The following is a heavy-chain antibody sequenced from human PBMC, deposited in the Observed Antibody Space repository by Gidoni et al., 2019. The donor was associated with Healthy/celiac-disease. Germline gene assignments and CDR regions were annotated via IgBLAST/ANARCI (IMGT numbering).Heavy chain of an antibody. CDR2: IYPGDSDT. CDR1: GYSFTSSW. Sequence: EVQLVQSGAEVKKPGESLKISCTGSGYSFTSSWIGWVRQMPGKGLEWMGIIYPGDSDTRYSPSFQGQVTISADKSISTAYLQWSSLKASDTAMDYCARRYEITIFGVVTYFDYWGQGTLVTVSS. D-gene: IGHD3-3*01. J-gene: IGHJ4*02. CDR3: ARRYEITIFGVVTYFDY. V-gene: IGHV5-51*01.